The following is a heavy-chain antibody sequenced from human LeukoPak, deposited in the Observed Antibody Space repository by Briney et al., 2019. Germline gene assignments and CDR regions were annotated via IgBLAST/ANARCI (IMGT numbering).Heavy chain of an antibody. CDR3: ARDGVTGTDPNFDY. D-gene: IGHD1-20*01. V-gene: IGHV3-7*01. J-gene: IGHJ4*02. Sequence: GGSLRLSCAASGFTFSSYWMSWVRQAPGQGLEWVANIRQDGSEKSYVDSVKGRFTMSRDNVKNLLYLQMNSLRAEDTAVYYCARDGVTGTDPNFDYWGQGTLVTVSS. CDR2: IRQDGSEK. CDR1: GFTFSSYW.